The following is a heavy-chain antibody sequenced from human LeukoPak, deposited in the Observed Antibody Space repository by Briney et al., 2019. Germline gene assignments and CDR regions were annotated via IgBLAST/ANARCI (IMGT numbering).Heavy chain of an antibody. V-gene: IGHV4-34*01. Sequence: SETLSLTCALSGGSITDYYYNWVRQPPGKGLEWIGEINHSGSTTYNPSLKSRVTISVDTSKNQFSLKMSSVTAADTAVYYCARPEDYDSAGYSSYFHHWGQGTLVTVSS. J-gene: IGHJ1*01. CDR1: GGSITDYY. D-gene: IGHD3-22*01. CDR3: ARPEDYDSAGYSSYFHH. CDR2: INHSGST.